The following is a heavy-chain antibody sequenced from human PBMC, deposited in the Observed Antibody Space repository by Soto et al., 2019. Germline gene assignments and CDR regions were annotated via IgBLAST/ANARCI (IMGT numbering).Heavy chain of an antibody. J-gene: IGHJ4*02. D-gene: IGHD2-8*01. CDR3: TKVLSPLVLTTNFDS. Sequence: GGSLRLSCAASGFTFSSYWMSWVRQAPGKGLEWVANIKQDGSEKYYADSVKGRFTISKDNSKNTLFLQMNSLRAEDTAVYYCTKVLSPLVLTTNFDSWGQGTLVTVSS. V-gene: IGHV3-7*05. CDR1: GFTFSSYW. CDR2: IKQDGSEK.